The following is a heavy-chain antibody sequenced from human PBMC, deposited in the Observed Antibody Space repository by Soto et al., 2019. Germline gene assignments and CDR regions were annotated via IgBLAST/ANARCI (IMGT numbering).Heavy chain of an antibody. CDR2: ISYDGSNK. D-gene: IGHD4-17*01. CDR3: ARSTTVTTNFDY. CDR1: GFTFSSYA. J-gene: IGHJ4*02. Sequence: GGSLRLSCAASGFTFSSYAMHWVRQAPGKGLEWVAVISYDGSNKYYADSVKGRFTISRDNSKNTLYLQMNSLRAEDTAVYYCARSTTVTTNFDYWGQGTLVTVSS. V-gene: IGHV3-30-3*01.